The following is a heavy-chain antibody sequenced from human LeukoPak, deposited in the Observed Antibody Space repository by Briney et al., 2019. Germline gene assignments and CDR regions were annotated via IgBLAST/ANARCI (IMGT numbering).Heavy chain of an antibody. D-gene: IGHD3-22*01. V-gene: IGHV4-59*01. CDR3: ARDVDSSDAFDI. CDR2: IYYSGST. Sequence: SETLSLTCTVSGGSISSYYWSWIRRPPGKGLEWIGYIYYSGSTNYNPSLKSRVTISVDTSKNQFSLKLSSVTAADTAVYYCARDVDSSDAFDIWGQGTMVTVSS. CDR1: GGSISSYY. J-gene: IGHJ3*02.